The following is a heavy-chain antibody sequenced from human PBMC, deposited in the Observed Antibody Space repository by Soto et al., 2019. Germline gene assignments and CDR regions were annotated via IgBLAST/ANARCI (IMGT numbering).Heavy chain of an antibody. CDR3: TTRSPLECLTYYYSGMDV. CDR2: IKSKTDGGTT. D-gene: IGHD3-3*01. V-gene: IGHV3-15*01. Sequence: PGGSLRLSCAASGFTFSNAWMSWVRQAPGKGLEWVGRIKSKTDGGTTDYAAPVKGRFTISRDDSKNTLYLQMNSLKTEDTAVYYCTTRSPLECLTYYYSGMDVWGQGTTVTVSS. J-gene: IGHJ6*02. CDR1: GFTFSNAW.